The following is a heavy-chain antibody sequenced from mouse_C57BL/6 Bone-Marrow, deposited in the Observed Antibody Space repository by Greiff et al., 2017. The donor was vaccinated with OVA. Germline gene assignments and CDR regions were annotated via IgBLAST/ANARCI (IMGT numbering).Heavy chain of an antibody. CDR3: ARWADGYYVAFAY. Sequence: QVHVKQSGAELVKPGASVKMSCKASGYTFTSYWITWVKQRPGQGLEWIGDIYPGSGSTNYNEKFKSKATLTVDTSSSTAYMQLSSLTSEDSAVYYCARWADGYYVAFAYWGQGTLVTVSA. V-gene: IGHV1-55*01. J-gene: IGHJ3*01. CDR2: IYPGSGST. D-gene: IGHD2-3*01. CDR1: GYTFTSYW.